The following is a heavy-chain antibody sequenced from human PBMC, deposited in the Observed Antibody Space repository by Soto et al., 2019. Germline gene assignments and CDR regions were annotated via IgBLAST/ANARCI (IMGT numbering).Heavy chain of an antibody. CDR1: GGSISSSSYY. CDR2: VYYSGST. V-gene: IGHV4-39*01. Sequence: PSETLSLTCTVSGGSISSSSYYWGWIRQPPGKGLEWIGSVYYSGSTYYNPSLKSRVTISVDTSKNQFSLKLSSVTAADTAVYYCARQSGITMIVVVILSYFDDWGQGTL. J-gene: IGHJ4*02. CDR3: ARQSGITMIVVVILSYFDD. D-gene: IGHD3-22*01.